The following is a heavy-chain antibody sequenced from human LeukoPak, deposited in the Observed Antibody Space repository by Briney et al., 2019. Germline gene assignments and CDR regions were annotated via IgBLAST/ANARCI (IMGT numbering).Heavy chain of an antibody. J-gene: IGHJ4*02. CDR1: GFTFSNGW. V-gene: IGHV3-15*01. Sequence: GGSLRLSCAVSGFTFSNGWMSWVRQAPGKGLEWVGRIKSKTDGGTTAYAAPVNGRFTISRDDSKNTLYLQMNSLKTEDTAVYYCTTEYYYDSSGLFDYWAREPWSPSPQ. CDR3: TTEYYYDSSGLFDY. CDR2: IKSKTDGGTT. D-gene: IGHD3-22*01.